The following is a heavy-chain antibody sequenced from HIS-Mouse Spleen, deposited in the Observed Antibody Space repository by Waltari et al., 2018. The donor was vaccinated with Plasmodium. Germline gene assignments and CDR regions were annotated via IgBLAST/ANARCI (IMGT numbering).Heavy chain of an antibody. V-gene: IGHV3-21*01. CDR2: ISSSSSYI. Sequence: EVQLVESGGGLVKPGGSLRLSCAASGFTFSSYSMNWVRQAPGKGLEWVSSISSSSSYIYYADSVKGRFTISRDNAKNSLYLKMNSLRAEDTAVYYCARDTRLEVRSYWYFDLWGRGTLVTVSS. CDR1: GFTFSSYS. J-gene: IGHJ2*01. CDR3: ARDTRLEVRSYWYFDL. D-gene: IGHD3-3*01.